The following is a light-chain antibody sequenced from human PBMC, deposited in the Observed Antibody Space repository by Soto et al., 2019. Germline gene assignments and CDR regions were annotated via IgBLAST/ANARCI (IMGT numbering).Light chain of an antibody. CDR1: SSDVGGYNY. V-gene: IGLV2-14*01. J-gene: IGLJ3*02. Sequence: QSVLTQPASVSGSPGQSITISCTGSSSDVGGYNYVSWYQQHPGKTPKLMISEVSKRPSGVSNRFSGSKSGNTASQTISGLQAEDEADYYCSSYTSTTTRVFGGGTKLTVL. CDR2: EVS. CDR3: SSYTSTTTRV.